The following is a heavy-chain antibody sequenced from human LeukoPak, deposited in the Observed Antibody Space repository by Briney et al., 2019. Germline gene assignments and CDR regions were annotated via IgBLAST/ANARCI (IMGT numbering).Heavy chain of an antibody. J-gene: IGHJ5*02. Sequence: SETLSLTCTVSGGSISTYYWSWIRQPPGKGLEWVGYIYYSATTYNPSLKSRVTISVDTSKNQFYLKLSSVTGADTAVYYCARGGWYSHLWGQGALVTVSS. CDR2: IYYSAT. CDR3: ARGGWYSHL. D-gene: IGHD6-19*01. CDR1: GGSISTYY. V-gene: IGHV4-59*01.